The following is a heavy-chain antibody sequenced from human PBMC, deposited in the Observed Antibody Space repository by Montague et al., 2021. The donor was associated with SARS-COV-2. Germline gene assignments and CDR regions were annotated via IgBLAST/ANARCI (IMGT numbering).Heavy chain of an antibody. CDR1: GGSFSGYY. CDR3: ARAFPVTTFLYSYYPMDV. Sequence: SETLSLTCAVHGGSFSGYYWSWIRQPPGKGLEWIGEINHSGSTNXNPSLKSRVTISVNTSKDQFSLELSSVTAADTAVYYCARAFPVTTFLYSYYPMDVWGQGTTVTVSS. CDR2: INHSGST. V-gene: IGHV4-34*01. J-gene: IGHJ6*02. D-gene: IGHD4-17*01.